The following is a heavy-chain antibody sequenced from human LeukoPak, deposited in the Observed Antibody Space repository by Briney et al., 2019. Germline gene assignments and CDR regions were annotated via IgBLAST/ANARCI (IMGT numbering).Heavy chain of an antibody. V-gene: IGHV3-7*01. CDR2: IKKDGSEN. Sequence: GGSLRLSCAASGLTFSSYWMSWVRQAPGKGLERVANIKKDGSENYYVDSVKGRFTISRDNAKKSLYLQMKSLRAEDTAVYYCARHLSGVTGYSYGRGIDYWGQGTLVTVSS. CDR1: GLTFSSYW. J-gene: IGHJ4*02. CDR3: ARHLSGVTGYSYGRGIDY. D-gene: IGHD5-18*01.